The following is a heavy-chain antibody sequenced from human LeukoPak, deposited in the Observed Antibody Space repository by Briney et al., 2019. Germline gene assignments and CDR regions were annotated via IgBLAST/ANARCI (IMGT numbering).Heavy chain of an antibody. V-gene: IGHV2-5*01. CDR3: AHSEFYYDSSGYPHFDY. CDR2: IYWNGDK. Sequence: SGPTLVKPTQTLTLTCTFSGFSLSTSGVGVGWIRQPPGKALEWLALIYWNGDKRYSPSLKSRLTITKDTSKNQVVLTMTNMDPVDTATYYCAHSEFYYDSSGYPHFDYWGQGTLVTVSS. J-gene: IGHJ4*02. D-gene: IGHD3-22*01. CDR1: GFSLSTSGVG.